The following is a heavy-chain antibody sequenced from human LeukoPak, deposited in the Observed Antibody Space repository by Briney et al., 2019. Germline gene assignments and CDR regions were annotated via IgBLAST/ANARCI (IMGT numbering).Heavy chain of an antibody. CDR3: ARDSSYGDPIGYYYYYYYMDV. D-gene: IGHD4-17*01. CDR1: GFTSSSYS. Sequence: GGSLRLSCAASGFTSSSYSMNWVRQAPGKGLEWVSSISSSSSYIYYADSVKGRFTISRDNAKNSLYLQMNSLRAEDTAVYYCARDSSYGDPIGYYYYYYYMDVWGKGTTVTVSS. V-gene: IGHV3-21*01. CDR2: ISSSSSYI. J-gene: IGHJ6*03.